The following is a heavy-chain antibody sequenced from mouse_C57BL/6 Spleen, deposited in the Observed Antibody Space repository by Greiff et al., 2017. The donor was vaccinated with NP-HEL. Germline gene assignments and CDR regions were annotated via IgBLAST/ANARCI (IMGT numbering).Heavy chain of an antibody. CDR2: ISSGSSTI. CDR3: ARQGYDYDGLYFDY. CDR1: RFTFSDYG. Sequence: EVQRVESGGGLVKPGGSLKLSCAASRFTFSDYGMHWVRQAPEKGLEWVAYISSGSSTIYYADTVKGRFTISRDNAKNTLFLQMTSLRSEDTAMYYCARQGYDYDGLYFDYWGQGTTLTVSS. V-gene: IGHV5-17*01. J-gene: IGHJ2*01. D-gene: IGHD2-4*01.